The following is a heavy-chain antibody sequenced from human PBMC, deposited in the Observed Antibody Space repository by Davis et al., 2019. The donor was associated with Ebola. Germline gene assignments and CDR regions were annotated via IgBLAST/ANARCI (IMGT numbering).Heavy chain of an antibody. V-gene: IGHV1-8*01. Sequence: ASVKASCKASGYIFSNYDINWVRQASGQGLEWMGWMNAYSGNTGYVEKFEGRLTMTRNPSTTTAYMELRSLRIDDTAIYYCARGYSPKCRGGDCVNDFWGQGTKVTVSS. CDR2: MNAYSGNT. CDR1: GYIFSNYD. D-gene: IGHD2-21*01. CDR3: ARGYSPKCRGGDCVNDF. J-gene: IGHJ4*02.